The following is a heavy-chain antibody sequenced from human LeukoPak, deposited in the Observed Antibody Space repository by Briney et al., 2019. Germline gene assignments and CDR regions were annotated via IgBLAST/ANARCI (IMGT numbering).Heavy chain of an antibody. V-gene: IGHV3-66*01. D-gene: IGHD3-22*01. CDR3: ARDHYYYDSSGYYIRAFDI. CDR2: IYSGGST. Sequence: GGSLRLSCAASGFTVSSNYMSWVRQAPGKGLEWVSVIYSGGSTYYADSVKGRFTISRDNSKNTLYLQMSSLRAEDTAVYYCARDHYYYDSSGYYIRAFDIWGQGTMVTVSS. CDR1: GFTVSSNY. J-gene: IGHJ3*02.